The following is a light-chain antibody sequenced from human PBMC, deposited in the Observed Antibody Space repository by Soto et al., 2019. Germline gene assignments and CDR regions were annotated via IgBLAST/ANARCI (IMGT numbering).Light chain of an antibody. CDR3: QQYGSSWT. Sequence: EIVLTQSPGTLSLTPGERATLSCRASQSVSSTYLAWYQQKPGQAPRLLIYGASSRATGIPDRFSGSGSGTDFILTSSRLVPEDFAMYYCQQYGSSWTFGQGTKVEIK. J-gene: IGKJ1*01. CDR2: GAS. V-gene: IGKV3-20*01. CDR1: QSVSSTY.